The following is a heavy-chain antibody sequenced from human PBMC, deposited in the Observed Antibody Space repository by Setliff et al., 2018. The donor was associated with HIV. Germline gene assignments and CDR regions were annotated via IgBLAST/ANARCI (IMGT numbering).Heavy chain of an antibody. D-gene: IGHD6-19*01. Sequence: SETLSLTCTVSGAFINSGDSYWTWIRQSPGKGLEWIGFIYYSGSNYYNPSLKSRISISLDASKSQFSLWLTTVTAADTAVYYCARGRWGGGAGAPSYYFDSWGQGTLVTVSS. CDR2: IYYSGSN. J-gene: IGHJ4*02. CDR1: GAFINSGDSY. CDR3: ARGRWGGGAGAPSYYFDS. V-gene: IGHV4-30-4*01.